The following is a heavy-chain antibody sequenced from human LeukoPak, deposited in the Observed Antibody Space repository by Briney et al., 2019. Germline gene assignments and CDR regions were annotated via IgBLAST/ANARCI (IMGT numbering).Heavy chain of an antibody. D-gene: IGHD2/OR15-2a*01. J-gene: IGHJ4*02. V-gene: IGHV3-30-3*01. CDR1: GFTFSSYA. CDR2: ISYDGSNK. Sequence: GGSLRLSCAASGFTFSSYAMHWVRQAPGKGLEWVAVISYDGSNKFYADSVKGRFTISRDNSKNTLYLQMNSLRAEDTAVYYCARGSMMMGGFDYWGQGTLVTVSS. CDR3: ARGSMMMGGFDY.